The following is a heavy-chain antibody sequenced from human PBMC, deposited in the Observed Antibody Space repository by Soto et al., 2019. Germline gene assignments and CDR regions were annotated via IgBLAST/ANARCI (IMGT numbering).Heavy chain of an antibody. J-gene: IGHJ4*02. D-gene: IGHD6-13*01. Sequence: SLRLSCVASGLTFSSYWMNWVRQAPGKGLEWVANINQDGSEIYYVDSLKGRFTISRDNAKNSVYLQMNSLRAEDTAVYYCVRAVAAAGSFWGQGILVTVSS. V-gene: IGHV3-7*01. CDR2: INQDGSEI. CDR1: GLTFSSYW. CDR3: VRAVAAAGSF.